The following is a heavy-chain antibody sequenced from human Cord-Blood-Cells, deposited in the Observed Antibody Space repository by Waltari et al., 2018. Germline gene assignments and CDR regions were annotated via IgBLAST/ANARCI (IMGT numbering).Heavy chain of an antibody. CDR2: IYYSGSN. V-gene: IGHV4-39*01. J-gene: IGHJ4*02. CDR1: GGSISSSSYY. CDR3: ARYTVVSSDY. D-gene: IGHD3-22*01. Sequence: HLQLQESVPGLVKPSETLSLTCTVSGGSISSSSYYWGWIRQPPGKGLEWIGSIYYSGSNYYNPSLKSRVTISVDTSKNLFSLKLSSVTAADTAVYYCARYTVVSSDYWGQGTLVTVSS.